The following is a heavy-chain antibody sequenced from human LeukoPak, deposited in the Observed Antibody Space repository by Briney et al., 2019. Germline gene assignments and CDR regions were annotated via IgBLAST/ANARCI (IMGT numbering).Heavy chain of an antibody. D-gene: IGHD5-18*01. Sequence: GGSLRLSCAAPGFTFSTYAMGWFRQAPGKGLEWVSAISGSGASTYYADSVKGRFIISRDNSKNTLYLQMSSLRAEDTAVYYCARPTKTAMVNGAFDIWGQGTMVTVPS. CDR2: ISGSGAST. J-gene: IGHJ3*02. V-gene: IGHV3-23*01. CDR3: ARPTKTAMVNGAFDI. CDR1: GFTFSTYA.